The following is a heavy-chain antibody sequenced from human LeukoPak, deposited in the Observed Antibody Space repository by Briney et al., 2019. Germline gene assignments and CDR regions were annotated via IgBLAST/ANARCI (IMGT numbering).Heavy chain of an antibody. D-gene: IGHD2-2*01. V-gene: IGHV1-24*01. CDR3: ATFSSIVVVPAASFDY. CDR1: GYTLTELS. CDR2: FDPEDGET. Sequence: ASVKVSCKVSGYTLTELSMHWVRQAPGKGLEWMGGFDPEDGETIYAQKFQGRVTMTEDTSTDTAYMELSSLRSEDTAVYYCATFSSIVVVPAASFDYWGQGTLVTVSS. J-gene: IGHJ4*02.